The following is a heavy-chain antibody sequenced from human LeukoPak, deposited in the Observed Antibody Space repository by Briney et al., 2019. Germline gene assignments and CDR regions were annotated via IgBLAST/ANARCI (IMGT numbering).Heavy chain of an antibody. CDR3: ARLARGYSFPRFDY. CDR2: INHSGST. V-gene: IGHV4-4*02. Sequence: PSGTLSLTCTVSGGSISSSLWWTWVRQPPGKGLEWIGEINHSGSTNYNPSLKSRVTISVDTSKNQFSLKLSSVTAADTAVYYCARLARGYSFPRFDYWGQGTLVTVSS. D-gene: IGHD5-18*01. CDR1: GGSISSSLW. J-gene: IGHJ4*02.